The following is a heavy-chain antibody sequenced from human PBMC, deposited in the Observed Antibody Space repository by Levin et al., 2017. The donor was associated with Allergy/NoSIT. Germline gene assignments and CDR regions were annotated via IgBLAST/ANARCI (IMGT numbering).Heavy chain of an antibody. D-gene: IGHD6-19*01. V-gene: IGHV4-4*07. Sequence: SETLSLTCSVSNGSTRSHYWSWIRQPAGKGLEWIGRVFSGGTTNYNPSLKGRFTMSIDTSSNQLSLNMTSVTVAATRVYYCVRDREVAGLQDWFDPWGQGFRVAVSS. CDR3: VRDREVAGLQDWFDP. J-gene: IGHJ5*02. CDR2: VFSGGTT. CDR1: NGSTRSHY.